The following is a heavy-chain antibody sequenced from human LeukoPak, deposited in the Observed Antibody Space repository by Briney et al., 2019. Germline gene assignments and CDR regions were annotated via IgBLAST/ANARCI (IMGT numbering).Heavy chain of an antibody. CDR2: IKQDGSEK. CDR1: GFTFSSYW. D-gene: IGHD6-13*01. CDR3: ARRAAAGIPNYYYHMDV. Sequence: GGSLRLSCAASGFTFSSYWMSWFRQAPGKGLEWVANIKQDGSEKYYVDSVKGRFTISRDNAKNSLYLQMNSLRAEDTAVYYCARRAAAGIPNYYYHMDVWGKGTTVTVSS. J-gene: IGHJ6*03. V-gene: IGHV3-7*03.